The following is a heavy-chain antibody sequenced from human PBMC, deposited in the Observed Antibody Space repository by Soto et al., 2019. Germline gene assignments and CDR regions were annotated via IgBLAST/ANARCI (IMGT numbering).Heavy chain of an antibody. CDR3: AKDKVGTTSTPPYKWFDP. CDR1: GFTFRNYV. CDR2: ISYDENYK. J-gene: IGHJ5*02. D-gene: IGHD1-26*01. V-gene: IGHV3-30*18. Sequence: PGGSLRLSCAASGFTFRNYVMHWVRQAPGKGLEWVAAISYDENYKYYADSVKGRFTISRDNSKNTVSLQMNSVRAEDTALYYCAKDKVGTTSTPPYKWFDPWGPGTLVTVSS.